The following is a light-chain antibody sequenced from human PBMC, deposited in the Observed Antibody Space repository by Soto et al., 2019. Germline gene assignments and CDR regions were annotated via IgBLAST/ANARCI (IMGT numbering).Light chain of an antibody. Sequence: EIVLTQSPGTLSLSPGERATFSCRASQSVSSNYLAWYQQKSGQTPRLLIYGASSRASGIPDRFSGSGSGTDFTLTISRLEPEDFAVYYCQQYGDSPHTFGVGTKVEIK. CDR3: QQYGDSPHT. V-gene: IGKV3-20*01. J-gene: IGKJ4*01. CDR2: GAS. CDR1: QSVSSNY.